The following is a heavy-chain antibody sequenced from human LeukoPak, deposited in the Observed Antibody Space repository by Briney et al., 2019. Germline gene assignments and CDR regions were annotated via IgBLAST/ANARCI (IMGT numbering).Heavy chain of an antibody. Sequence: GGSLRLSRAASGFTFTSFAMSWVRQAPGKGLEWVSTISRSGVATYYANSVKGRFTISRDNSKNTVYVQMNSLRAEDTAIYYCAKHSHDGSAPYYEVQLDYWGQGTLVTVSS. CDR1: GFTFTSFA. D-gene: IGHD3-22*01. J-gene: IGHJ4*02. CDR2: ISRSGVAT. CDR3: AKHSHDGSAPYYEVQLDY. V-gene: IGHV3-23*01.